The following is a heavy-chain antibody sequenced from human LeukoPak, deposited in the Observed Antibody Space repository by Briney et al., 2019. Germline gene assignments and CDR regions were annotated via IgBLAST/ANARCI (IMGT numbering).Heavy chain of an antibody. D-gene: IGHD6-13*01. Sequence: GRSLRLSCAASGFTFSSYGMHWVRQAPGKGLEWVAVISYDGSNKYYADSVKGRFTISRDSSKNTLYLQMNSLRAEDTAVYYCAKSIRGIADFDYWGQGTLVTVSS. CDR2: ISYDGSNK. CDR3: AKSIRGIADFDY. CDR1: GFTFSSYG. J-gene: IGHJ4*02. V-gene: IGHV3-30*18.